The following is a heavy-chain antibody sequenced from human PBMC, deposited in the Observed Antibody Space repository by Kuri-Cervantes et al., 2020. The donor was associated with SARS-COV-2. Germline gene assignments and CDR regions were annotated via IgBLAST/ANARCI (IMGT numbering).Heavy chain of an antibody. CDR1: GGSISTSY. CDR2: IYYSGST. D-gene: IGHD6-19*01. CDR3: ARRMAVAGTRGYWFDP. V-gene: IGHV4-59*01. J-gene: IGHJ5*02. Sequence: ESLKISCNVSGGSISTSYWSWIRQPPGKGLEWIGYIYYSGSTNYNPSLKSRVTISVDTSKNQFSLKLSSVTAADTAVYYCARRMAVAGTRGYWFDPWGQGTLVTVSS.